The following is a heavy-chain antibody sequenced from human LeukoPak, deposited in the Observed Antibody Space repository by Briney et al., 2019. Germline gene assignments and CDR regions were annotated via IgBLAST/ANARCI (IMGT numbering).Heavy chain of an antibody. V-gene: IGHV4-34*01. Sequence: PSETLSLTCAVYGGSFSGYYWSWIRQPPGKGLEWIGEINHSGSTNYNPSLKSRVTISVDTSKNQFSLKLSSVTAADTAVYYCARAVSSGSFVYWGQGTLVTVSS. J-gene: IGHJ4*02. CDR1: GGSFSGYY. CDR3: ARAVSSGSFVY. CDR2: INHSGST. D-gene: IGHD6-19*01.